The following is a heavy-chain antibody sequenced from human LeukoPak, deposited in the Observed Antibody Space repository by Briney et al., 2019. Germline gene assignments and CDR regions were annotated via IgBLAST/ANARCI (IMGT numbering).Heavy chain of an antibody. Sequence: PSETLSLTCTVSGGSISSYYWSWIRQPPGKGLEWIGYIYYSGSTNYNPSLKSRVTISVDTSKNQFSLKLSSVTAADTAAYYCARVTRRSWFDPWGQGTLVTVSS. J-gene: IGHJ5*02. CDR1: GGSISSYY. CDR3: ARVTRRSWFDP. D-gene: IGHD2-21*02. V-gene: IGHV4-59*01. CDR2: IYYSGST.